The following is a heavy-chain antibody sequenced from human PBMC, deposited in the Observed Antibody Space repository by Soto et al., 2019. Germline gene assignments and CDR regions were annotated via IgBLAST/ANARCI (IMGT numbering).Heavy chain of an antibody. Sequence: PGGSLRLSCAASGFTFSSYSMNWVRQAPGKGLEWVSYISSSSSTIYYADSVKGRFTISRDNAKNSLYLQMNSLRDEDTAVYYCARDSEPPSPYYDFWSGSFDPWGQGTLVTVSS. CDR3: ARDSEPPSPYYDFWSGSFDP. CDR2: ISSSSSTI. D-gene: IGHD3-3*01. V-gene: IGHV3-48*02. J-gene: IGHJ5*02. CDR1: GFTFSSYS.